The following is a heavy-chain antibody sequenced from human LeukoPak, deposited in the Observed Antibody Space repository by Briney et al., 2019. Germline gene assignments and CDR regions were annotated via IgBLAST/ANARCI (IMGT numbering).Heavy chain of an antibody. CDR2: INPSGGST. V-gene: IGHV1-46*01. D-gene: IGHD4-17*01. CDR1: GYTFTGYY. Sequence: ASVKVSCKASGYTFTGYYMHWVRQAPGQGLEWMGWINPSGGSTSYAQKFQGRVTMTRDTSTSTVYMELSSLRSEDTAVYYCASPGLRRIGPFDYWGQGTLVTVSS. CDR3: ASPGLRRIGPFDY. J-gene: IGHJ4*02.